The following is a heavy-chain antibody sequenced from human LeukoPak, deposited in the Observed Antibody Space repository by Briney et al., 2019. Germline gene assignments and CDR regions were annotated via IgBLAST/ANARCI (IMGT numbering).Heavy chain of an antibody. D-gene: IGHD2-21*02. CDR2: IYYSGST. Sequence: SQTLSLTCTVSGGSISSGDYYWSWIRQPPGKGLEWIGYIYYSGSTYYNPSLKSRVTISVDTSKNQFPLKLSSVTAADTAVYYCARDCGGDCYSSWYFDLWGRGTLVTVSS. CDR3: ARDCGGDCYSSWYFDL. CDR1: GGSISSGDYY. J-gene: IGHJ2*01. V-gene: IGHV4-30-4*01.